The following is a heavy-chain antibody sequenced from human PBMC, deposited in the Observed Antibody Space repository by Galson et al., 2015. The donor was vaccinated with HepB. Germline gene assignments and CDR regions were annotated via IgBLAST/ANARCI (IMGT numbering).Heavy chain of an antibody. Sequence: SLRLSCAASGFTFSNYGMHWVRQAPGKGLEWVALISYDGSNKHYADSVKGRFTISRDNSKNTLYLQMISLRPEDTAVYYCAKNHPLMGFDCWGQGTLVTVSS. CDR3: AKNHPLMGFDC. CDR2: ISYDGSNK. D-gene: IGHD2-8*01. V-gene: IGHV3-30*18. J-gene: IGHJ4*02. CDR1: GFTFSNYG.